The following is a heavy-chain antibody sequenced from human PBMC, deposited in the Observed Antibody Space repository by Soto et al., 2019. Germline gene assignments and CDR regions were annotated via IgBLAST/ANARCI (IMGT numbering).Heavy chain of an antibody. CDR3: AKAVAGTWEFDY. J-gene: IGHJ4*02. CDR1: GFRFSSYA. V-gene: IGHV3-23*01. CDR2: ISEGGAST. D-gene: IGHD6-19*01. Sequence: EVQLLESGGGLVRPGGSLRLSCTASGFRFSSYAVNWVRQAPGKGLKWVSSISEGGASTYYADSVKGRFTISRDDSKNTLFLQMNTLRAADTAVYYCAKAVAGTWEFDYWGQGTLVTVSS.